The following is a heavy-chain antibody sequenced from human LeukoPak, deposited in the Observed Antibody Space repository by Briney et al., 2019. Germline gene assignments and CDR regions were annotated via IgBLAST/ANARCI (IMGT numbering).Heavy chain of an antibody. CDR1: GDSVSSNSAA. J-gene: IGHJ6*02. V-gene: IGHV6-1*01. D-gene: IGHD6-19*01. CDR3: ARENAKYSSGWYADYGMDV. Sequence: SQTLSLTCAISGDSVSSNSAAWHWIRQSPSRGLKWLGRTYYRSTWYNDYAVSVKSRITINPDTSKNQFSLQLNSVTPEDTAVYYCARENAKYSSGWYADYGMDVWGQGTTVTVSS. CDR2: TYYRSTWYN.